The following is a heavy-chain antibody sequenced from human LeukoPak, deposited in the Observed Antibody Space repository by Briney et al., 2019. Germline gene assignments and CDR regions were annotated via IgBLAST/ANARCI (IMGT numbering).Heavy chain of an antibody. CDR1: GGSFSGYY. Sequence: SETLSLTCAVYGGSFSGYYWSWIRQPPGKGLEWIGEINHSGSTNYNPSLKSRVTISVDTSKNQFSLKLSSVTAADTAVYYCARGVRRYDILTGYYGTSHLTRNNWFDPWGQGTLVTVSS. D-gene: IGHD3-9*01. CDR2: INHSGST. V-gene: IGHV4-34*01. CDR3: ARGVRRYDILTGYYGTSHLTRNNWFDP. J-gene: IGHJ5*02.